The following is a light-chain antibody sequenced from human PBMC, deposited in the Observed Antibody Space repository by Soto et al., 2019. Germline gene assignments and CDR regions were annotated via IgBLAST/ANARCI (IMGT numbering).Light chain of an antibody. CDR3: LLSYSHVV. J-gene: IGLJ2*01. CDR1: TGAVTSGHY. CDR2: DTS. V-gene: IGLV7-46*01. Sequence: QAVVTQEPSLTVSPGGTVTLTCGSSTGAVTSGHYPYWFQQKPGQAPRTLIYDTSNKHSWTPARFSGSLLGGKAALTLSGAQPEDEAEYYCLLSYSHVVFGGGTKLT.